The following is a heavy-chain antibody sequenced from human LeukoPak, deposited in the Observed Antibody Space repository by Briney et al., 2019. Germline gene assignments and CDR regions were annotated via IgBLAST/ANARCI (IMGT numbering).Heavy chain of an antibody. Sequence: SVKVSCKVSGGIYRITAITSVRQAPGQGLEWMGGIIPMSTTANYAQKFQGRVTITRDDSTSTAYMEVSSLRSEDTALYYCATYGGNTAEYFQHWGQGTLVTVSS. J-gene: IGHJ1*01. CDR2: IIPMSTTA. D-gene: IGHD4-23*01. CDR1: GGIYRITA. V-gene: IGHV1-69*05. CDR3: ATYGGNTAEYFQH.